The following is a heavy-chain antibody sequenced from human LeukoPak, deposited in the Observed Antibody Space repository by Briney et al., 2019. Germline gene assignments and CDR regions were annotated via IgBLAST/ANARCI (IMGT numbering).Heavy chain of an antibody. V-gene: IGHV4-38-2*02. D-gene: IGHD2-2*01. Sequence: SETLSLTCTVSGSSISNGYYWGWIRQPPGKGLEWIGNIYHSGTTYYNPSLKSRLTISVDTSKNQFSLKLSSVTAADTAVYYCARFGVLPPAMLNDYWGQGTLVTVSS. J-gene: IGHJ4*02. CDR2: IYHSGTT. CDR3: ARFGVLPPAMLNDY. CDR1: GSSISNGYY.